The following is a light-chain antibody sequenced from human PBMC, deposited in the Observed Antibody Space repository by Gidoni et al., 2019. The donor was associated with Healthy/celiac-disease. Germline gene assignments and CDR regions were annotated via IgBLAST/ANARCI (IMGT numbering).Light chain of an antibody. CDR2: GAS. CDR1: QTVSSN. CDR3: QQYNNWPPWT. J-gene: IGKJ1*01. Sequence: IVLTQSPATLSVSPGQRATLSCRASQTVSSNLAWYQQKPGQAPRLLIYGASTRATGIPARFSGSGSGTEFTLTISSLQPEDFAVYYCQQYNNWPPWTFGQGTKVEI. V-gene: IGKV3-15*01.